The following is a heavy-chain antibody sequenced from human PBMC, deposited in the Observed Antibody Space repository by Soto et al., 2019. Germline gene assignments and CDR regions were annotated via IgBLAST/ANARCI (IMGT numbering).Heavy chain of an antibody. CDR2: IIPIFGTA. J-gene: IGHJ6*02. D-gene: IGHD3-3*01. CDR1: GGTFSSYA. V-gene: IGHV1-69*13. CDR3: ARASYRKIKNYDFWSGYSHYGMDV. Sequence: GASVKVSCKASGGTFSSYAISWVRQAPGQGLEWMGGIIPIFGTANYAQKFQGRVTITADESTSTAYMELSSLRSEDTAVYYCARASYRKIKNYDFWSGYSHYGMDVWGQGTTVTVSS.